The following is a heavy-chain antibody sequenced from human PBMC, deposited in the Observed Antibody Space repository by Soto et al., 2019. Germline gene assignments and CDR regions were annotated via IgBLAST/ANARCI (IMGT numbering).Heavy chain of an antibody. V-gene: IGHV4-39*01. D-gene: IGHD3-3*01. CDR2: IYYSGST. J-gene: IGHJ4*02. CDR1: GGSISSGGYY. CDR3: ATLPIIYDFWSGLDY. Sequence: PSETLSLTCTVSGGSISSGGYYWSWIRQHPGKGLEWIGYIYYSGSTYYNPSLKSRVTISVDTSKNQFSLKLSSVTAADTAVYYCATLPIIYDFWSGLDYWGQGTLVTVSS.